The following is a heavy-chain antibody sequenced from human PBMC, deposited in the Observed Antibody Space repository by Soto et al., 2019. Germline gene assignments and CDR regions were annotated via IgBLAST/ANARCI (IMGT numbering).Heavy chain of an antibody. D-gene: IGHD6-25*01. V-gene: IGHV3-9*01. CDR2: ISWNSGSI. J-gene: IGHJ3*02. Sequence: GGSLRLSCAASGFTFDDYAMHWVRQAPGKGLEWVSGISWNSGSIGYSDSVKGRFTISRDNAKNSLYLQMNSLRAEDTALYYCAKDTAAWPYDAFDIWGQGTMVTVSS. CDR1: GFTFDDYA. CDR3: AKDTAAWPYDAFDI.